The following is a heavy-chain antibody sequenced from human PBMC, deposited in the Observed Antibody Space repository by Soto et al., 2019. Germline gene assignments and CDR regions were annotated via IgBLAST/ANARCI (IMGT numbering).Heavy chain of an antibody. V-gene: IGHV1-18*04. J-gene: IGHJ6*02. CDR1: GYTFTSYG. Sequence: ASVKVSCKASGYTFTSYGISWVRQAPGQGLEWMGWISAYNGNTNYAQKLQGRVTMTTDTSTSTAYMELRSLRSDDTAVYYCARDRGGPRYYYYYGMDVWGQGTTVTVSS. D-gene: IGHD3-10*01. CDR2: ISAYNGNT. CDR3: ARDRGGPRYYYYYGMDV.